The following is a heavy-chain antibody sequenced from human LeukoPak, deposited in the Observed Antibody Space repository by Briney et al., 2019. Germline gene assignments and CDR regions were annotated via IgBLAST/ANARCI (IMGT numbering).Heavy chain of an antibody. CDR2: IYPGEFVI. J-gene: IGHJ4*02. CDR1: GYSFNDYW. D-gene: IGHD3-22*01. V-gene: IGHV5-51*01. CDR3: ARHAFHNDNSDYYFAH. Sequence: GESLKISCKGSGYSFNDYWIGWVRQMPGKGLEWMGLIYPGEFVIRYSPSFQGQVTISADKSISTAYLQWKSLKASDTAMYYCARHAFHNDNSDYYFAHWGQGTLVTVSS.